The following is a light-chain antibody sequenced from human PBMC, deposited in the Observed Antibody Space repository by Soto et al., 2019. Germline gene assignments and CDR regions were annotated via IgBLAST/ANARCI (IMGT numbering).Light chain of an antibody. V-gene: IGLV2-14*01. CDR3: ASYTSSSIYV. J-gene: IGLJ1*01. Sequence: QSALTQPASVSGSPGQSITISCTGTSSDVTGYNYVYWYQQHPGKAPKLIIFEVRNRPSGVSNRFSGSKSANTAFLTISGLQAEDEADYYCASYTSSSIYVFGAGTQLTVL. CDR2: EVR. CDR1: SSDVTGYNY.